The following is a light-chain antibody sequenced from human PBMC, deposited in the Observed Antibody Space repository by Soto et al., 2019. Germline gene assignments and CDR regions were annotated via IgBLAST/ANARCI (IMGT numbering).Light chain of an antibody. Sequence: DVQMTQSPSTLSASVGDRVTITCRASQSIGSWLAWYQQKPGKAPKLLIYDASILENGVPSRFSGSGSGTEVALTVSSLQADDFSIDYCQQYDSYPPEFGGGTTVEIK. CDR1: QSIGSW. CDR3: QQYDSYPPE. V-gene: IGKV1-5*01. CDR2: DAS. J-gene: IGKJ4*02.